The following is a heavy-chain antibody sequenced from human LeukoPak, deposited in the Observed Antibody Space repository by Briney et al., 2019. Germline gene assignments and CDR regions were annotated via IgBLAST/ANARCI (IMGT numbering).Heavy chain of an antibody. CDR2: ISYDGSKK. CDR1: GFTFSSYP. CDR3: ARDFGAGWEEPKCSFDY. V-gene: IGHV3-30-3*01. J-gene: IGHJ4*02. Sequence: GRSLRLSCAASGFTFSSYPLHWVRQVPGKGLEWVAVISYDGSKKYYADSVKGRFTISRDNSKNTLYLQMNSLKPEDTAVYYCARDFGAGWEEPKCSFDYWGQGILVTVSS. D-gene: IGHD3-10*01.